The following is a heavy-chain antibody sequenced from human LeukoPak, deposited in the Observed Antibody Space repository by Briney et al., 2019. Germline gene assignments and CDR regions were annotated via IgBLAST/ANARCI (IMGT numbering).Heavy chain of an antibody. CDR1: GFTVSSNY. CDR3: AKDLMPRKRESWNRIPAAGPQPPDY. D-gene: IGHD6-13*01. J-gene: IGHJ4*02. V-gene: IGHV3-53*05. CDR2: IYSGGST. Sequence: GGSLRLSCAASGFTVSSNYMSWVRQAPGKGLEWVSVIYSGGSTYYADSVKGRFTISRDNSKNTMYLQMNSVRPEDTAVYYCAKDLMPRKRESWNRIPAAGPQPPDYWGQGTLVTVSS.